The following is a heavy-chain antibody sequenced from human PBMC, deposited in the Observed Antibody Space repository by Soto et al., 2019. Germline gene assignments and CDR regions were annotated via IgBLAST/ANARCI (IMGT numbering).Heavy chain of an antibody. CDR1: GCTFTSYG. J-gene: IGHJ6*02. Sequence: GPAVMVSCTASGCTFTSYGTTWVRQALGQGLEWMGWRSAYTGNTNCAQKLQGRVTMTTDTSTSTAYMELRRLRPDDTAVSYCARGSGGRSAFYYYYDYGMDVWGQGTTVTVSS. D-gene: IGHD3-10*01. CDR2: RSAYTGNT. V-gene: IGHV1-18*04. CDR3: ARGSGGRSAFYYYYDYGMDV.